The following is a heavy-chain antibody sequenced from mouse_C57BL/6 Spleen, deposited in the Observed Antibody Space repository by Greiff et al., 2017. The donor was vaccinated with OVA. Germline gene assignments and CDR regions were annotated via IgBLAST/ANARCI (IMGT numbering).Heavy chain of an antibody. CDR2: IDPATGNT. V-gene: IGHV14-3*01. J-gene: IGHJ2*01. CDR1: GFNINNTY. Sequence: EVKLMESVAELVRPGASVKLSCTASGFNINNTYMHWVKQRPEQGLEWIGRIDPATGNTKYAPKFQGKATITADKSSNPAYLQLSSLTSEDTAIYYCASPTVVATSHYFDDWGQGTTLTVSS. D-gene: IGHD1-1*01. CDR3: ASPTVVATSHYFDD.